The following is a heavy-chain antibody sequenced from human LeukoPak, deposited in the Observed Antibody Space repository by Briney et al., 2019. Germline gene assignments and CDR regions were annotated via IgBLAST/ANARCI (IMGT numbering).Heavy chain of an antibody. Sequence: SQTLSLTCAISGDSVSSNSAAWNWIRQSPSRGLEWLGRTYYRSKWYNDYAVSVKSRITINPDTSKNQFSLQLNSVTPEDTAVYYCARGNFPRYSSSPYFDYWGQGTLVTVSS. CDR3: ARGNFPRYSSSPYFDY. CDR1: GDSVSSNSAA. D-gene: IGHD6-13*01. J-gene: IGHJ4*02. V-gene: IGHV6-1*01. CDR2: TYYRSKWYN.